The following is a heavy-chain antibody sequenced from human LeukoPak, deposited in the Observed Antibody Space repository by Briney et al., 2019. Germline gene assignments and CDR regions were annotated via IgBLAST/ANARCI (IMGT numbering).Heavy chain of an antibody. J-gene: IGHJ4*02. V-gene: IGHV5-51*01. D-gene: IGHD5-18*01. Sequence: GESLKISCKGSGYXXXXXXIXXXXXXPXKXXEWMGIIYHDDSDTIYSPYFQGQVTISADKSITTAYLQWSSLKASDTAIYYCARRGDTPKLDYWGQGTLVTVSS. CDR1: GYXXXXXX. CDR2: IYHDDSDT. CDR3: ARRGDTPKLDY.